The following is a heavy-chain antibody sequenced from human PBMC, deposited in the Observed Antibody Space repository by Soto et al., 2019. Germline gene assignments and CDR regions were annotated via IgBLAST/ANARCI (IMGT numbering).Heavy chain of an antibody. V-gene: IGHV1-8*01. CDR1: GYTFTSYD. CDR3: ARGLDYDFWSGYYRANDY. CDR2: MNPNSGNT. Sequence: GASVKVSCKASGYTFTSYDINWVRQATGQGLEWMGWMNPNSGNTGYAQKFQGRVTMTRNTSISTAYMELSSLRSEDTAVYYCARGLDYDFWSGYYRANDYWGQGTLVTVSS. J-gene: IGHJ4*02. D-gene: IGHD3-3*01.